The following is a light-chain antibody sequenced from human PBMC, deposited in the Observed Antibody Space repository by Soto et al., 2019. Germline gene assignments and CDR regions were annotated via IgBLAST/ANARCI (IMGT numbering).Light chain of an antibody. Sequence: EIVLTQSPATLSVSLGDSATLSCRASQSVSLSLAWFQMRPGQPPRLLIYGASTRATDIPARFSGSGSGTDFTLTISSLQSDDFAVYFCQQYQIWPSWTFGQGTKVEHK. CDR3: QQYQIWPSWT. V-gene: IGKV3-15*01. J-gene: IGKJ1*01. CDR1: QSVSLS. CDR2: GAS.